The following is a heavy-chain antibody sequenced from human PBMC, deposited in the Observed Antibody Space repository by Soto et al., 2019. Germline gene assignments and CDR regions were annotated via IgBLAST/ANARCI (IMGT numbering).Heavy chain of an antibody. V-gene: IGHV3-30*18. J-gene: IGHJ4*02. CDR3: AKEWGLSGSYYISSSYYFDY. CDR2: ISYDGSNT. D-gene: IGHD1-26*01. Sequence: QVQLVESGGGVVQPGRSLRLSCVASGFTFSSYGMHWVRQAPGKGLEWVAIISYDGSNTYYADSVNGRFTISRDNSKNTLYLQMNRLRAEDTSVYYWAKEWGLSGSYYISSSYYFDYWGQGTLVTVSS. CDR1: GFTFSSYG.